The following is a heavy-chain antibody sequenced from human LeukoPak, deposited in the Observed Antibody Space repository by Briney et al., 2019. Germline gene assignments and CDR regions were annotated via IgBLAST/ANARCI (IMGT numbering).Heavy chain of an antibody. CDR1: GGSISSDY. V-gene: IGHV4-4*07. D-gene: IGHD3-10*02. CDR3: ARDGDYVRGTRGF. Sequence: PSETLSLTCTVSGGSISSDYWSWIRQPAGKGLEWIGRISASGSTNYSPSLKSRVTMSVDTSKNQFSLKLSSVTAADTAVYYCARDGDYVRGTRGFWGQGTLVTVSS. J-gene: IGHJ4*02. CDR2: ISASGST.